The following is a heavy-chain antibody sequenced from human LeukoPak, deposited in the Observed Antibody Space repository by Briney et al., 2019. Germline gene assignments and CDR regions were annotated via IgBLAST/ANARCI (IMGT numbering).Heavy chain of an antibody. D-gene: IGHD6-13*01. V-gene: IGHV3-20*04. J-gene: IGHJ5*02. Sequence: GGSLRLSCAASGFTFDDYGMSWVRQAPGKGLEWVSGINWDGGSTGYADSVKGRFTISRDNAKNSLYLQMNSLRAEDTALYYCARGLSSSWYSNWFDPWGQGALVTVSS. CDR2: INWDGGST. CDR1: GFTFDDYG. CDR3: ARGLSSSWYSNWFDP.